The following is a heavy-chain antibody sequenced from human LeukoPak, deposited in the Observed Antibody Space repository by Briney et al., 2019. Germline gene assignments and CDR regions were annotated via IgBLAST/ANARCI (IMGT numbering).Heavy chain of an antibody. D-gene: IGHD3-10*01. J-gene: IGHJ4*02. V-gene: IGHV3-30*18. CDR3: AKGDGSGSFLIDY. Sequence: PGGTLRLSCVASGFTFSMHWVRQPPGRGLEWVSFISSDGSREYYGDFGEGRFTVSRDNSMHTLYLQVDTLRAEDTAMYYCAKGDGSGSFLIDYWGQGTLVTVSS. CDR2: ISSDGSRE. CDR1: GFTFS.